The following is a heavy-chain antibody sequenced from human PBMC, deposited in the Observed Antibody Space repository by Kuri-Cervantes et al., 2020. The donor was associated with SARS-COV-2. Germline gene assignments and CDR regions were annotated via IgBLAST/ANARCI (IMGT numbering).Heavy chain of an antibody. CDR1: GFTFSSYA. CDR3: AKVETASLDS. D-gene: IGHD3-3*01. CDR2: IYSGGSST. V-gene: IGHV3-23*03. Sequence: GESLKISCAASGFTFSSYAMSWVRQAPGKGLEWVSVIYSGGSSTYYADSVKGRFTISRDNSKNSLYLEMNSLRPEDTAVYYCAKVETASLDSWGQGTQVTVSS. J-gene: IGHJ4*02.